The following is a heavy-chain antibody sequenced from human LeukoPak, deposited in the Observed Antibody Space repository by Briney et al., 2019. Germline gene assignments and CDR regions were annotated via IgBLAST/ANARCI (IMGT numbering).Heavy chain of an antibody. CDR3: VRRGDASSGWGDHDF. CDR2: IGGSGDKT. Sequence: GGSLRLSCAASGFTFNRNAISWVRQAPGKGLEWVSTIGGSGDKTFYADSVKGRLTISRDNSKNMVHLQMNSLTGEDTALYYCVRRGDASSGWGDHDFWGQGALVTISS. D-gene: IGHD6-19*01. V-gene: IGHV3-23*01. CDR1: GFTFNRNA. J-gene: IGHJ4*02.